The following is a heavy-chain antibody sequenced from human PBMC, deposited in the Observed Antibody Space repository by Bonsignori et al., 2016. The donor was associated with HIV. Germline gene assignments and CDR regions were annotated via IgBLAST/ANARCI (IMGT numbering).Heavy chain of an antibody. CDR2: INHSGST. Sequence: QVQLQQWGAGLLKPSETLSLTCAVYGGSFSGYYWSWIRQPPGKGLEWIGEINHSGSTNYNPSLKSRVTISVDTSKNQFSLKLSSVTAADTAVYYCEGKTFWSGKDYWGQGTLVTVSS. D-gene: IGHD3-3*01. CDR1: GGSFSGYY. CDR3: EGKTFWSGKDY. J-gene: IGHJ4*02. V-gene: IGHV4-34*01.